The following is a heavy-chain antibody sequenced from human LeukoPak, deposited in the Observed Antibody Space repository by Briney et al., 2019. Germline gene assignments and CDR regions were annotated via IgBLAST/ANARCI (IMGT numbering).Heavy chain of an antibody. CDR3: ARSYDYIWGGDGMDV. Sequence: LGGSLRLSCAASGFTFTDHAMTWVRQAPGKGLEWVSTIIGSGGGTYYADSVKGRFTISRDNSKNTLYLQINSLRAEDTAVYFCARSYDYIWGGDGMDVWGQGATVTVSS. D-gene: IGHD3-16*01. V-gene: IGHV3-23*01. CDR2: IIGSGGGT. J-gene: IGHJ6*02. CDR1: GFTFTDHA.